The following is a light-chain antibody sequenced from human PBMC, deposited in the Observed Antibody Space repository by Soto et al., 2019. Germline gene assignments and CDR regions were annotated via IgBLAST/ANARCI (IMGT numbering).Light chain of an antibody. CDR3: CSYAGSSSFV. Sequence: QSVLTHAASVSGSRGHSFTISCTGTSSDVGSYNLVSWYQQHPGKAPKLMIYEVSKRPSGVSNRFSGSKSGNTASLTISGLQAEDEADYYCCSYAGSSSFVFGTGTKVTV. J-gene: IGLJ1*01. V-gene: IGLV2-23*02. CDR2: EVS. CDR1: SSDVGSYNL.